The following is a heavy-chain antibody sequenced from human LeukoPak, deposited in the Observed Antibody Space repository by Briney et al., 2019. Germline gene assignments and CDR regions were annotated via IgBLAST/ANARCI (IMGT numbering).Heavy chain of an antibody. J-gene: IGHJ4*02. CDR3: SRGSGWLSVY. CDR1: GFTFGDYL. D-gene: IGHD6-19*01. Sequence: GGSLRLSCTASGFTFGDYLMSWFRQAPGKGLEWIGFISGGTTEYASSVKGRFTISRDDSTSIAYLQMNSLTTEDTAVYYCSRGSGWLSVYWGQGTLVTVSS. CDR2: ISGGTT. V-gene: IGHV3-49*03.